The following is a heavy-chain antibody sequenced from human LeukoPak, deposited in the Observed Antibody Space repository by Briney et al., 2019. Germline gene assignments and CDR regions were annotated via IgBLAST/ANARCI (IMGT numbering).Heavy chain of an antibody. CDR3: ARGRREQQLLVLYYFDY. CDR1: GYTFTSYD. D-gene: IGHD6-13*01. J-gene: IGHJ4*02. Sequence: ASVKVSCKASGYTFTSYDINWVRQATGQGLEWMGWMNPNSGNTGYAQKFQGRVTMTRNTSISTAYMELSSLRSEDTAVYYCARGRREQQLLVLYYFDYWGQGTLVTVSS. CDR2: MNPNSGNT. V-gene: IGHV1-8*01.